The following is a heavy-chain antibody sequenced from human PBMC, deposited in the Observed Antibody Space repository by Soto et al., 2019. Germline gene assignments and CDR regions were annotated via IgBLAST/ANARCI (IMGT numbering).Heavy chain of an antibody. CDR3: ARTHSGSYYSVFNY. CDR1: NFSISSGYY. Sequence: PSETLSLTCVVSNFSISSGYYWGWIRQSPGKGLEWIAGIYRSGTTSYNPSLKSRVTISVDPSKNQFSLMLTAVTAADTAVYYCARTHSGSYYSVFNYRGRGSLVTVSS. V-gene: IGHV4-38-2*01. CDR2: IYRSGTT. D-gene: IGHD1-26*01. J-gene: IGHJ4*02.